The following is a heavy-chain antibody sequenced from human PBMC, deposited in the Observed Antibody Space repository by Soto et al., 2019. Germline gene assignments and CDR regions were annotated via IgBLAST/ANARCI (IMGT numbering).Heavy chain of an antibody. CDR3: ASAPHYGSGSYYPSFDY. V-gene: IGHV1-18*01. Sequence: QVQLVQSGAEVKKPGASVKVSCKASGYTFTSYGISWVRQAPGQGLEWMGWISAYNGNTNYAQKLQGRVTMTTDTSTSTAYMELRSLRSDDTAVYYCASAPHYGSGSYYPSFDYWGQGTLVTVSS. CDR2: ISAYNGNT. CDR1: GYTFTSYG. D-gene: IGHD3-10*01. J-gene: IGHJ4*02.